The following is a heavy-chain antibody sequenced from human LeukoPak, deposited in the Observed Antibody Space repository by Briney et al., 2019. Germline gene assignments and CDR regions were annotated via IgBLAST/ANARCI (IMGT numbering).Heavy chain of an antibody. CDR2: INPNSGGT. Sequence: ASVKVSCKASGYTFTGYYMHWVRQAPGQGLEWMGWINPNSGGTNYAQKFQGRVTMTRDTSISTAYMELSRLRSDDTAVYYCARGFGYSYGWHFDYWGQGTLVTVSS. V-gene: IGHV1-2*02. CDR3: ARGFGYSYGWHFDY. CDR1: GYTFTGYY. D-gene: IGHD5-18*01. J-gene: IGHJ4*02.